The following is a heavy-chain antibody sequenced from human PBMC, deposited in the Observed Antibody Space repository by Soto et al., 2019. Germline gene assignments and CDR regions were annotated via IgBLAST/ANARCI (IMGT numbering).Heavy chain of an antibody. CDR3: AREKRFSRGSDYFDY. CDR2: ISSSSNYI. V-gene: IGHV3-21*01. Sequence: GGSLRLSCAASGFTFSSYSMDWVRQAPGKGLEWVSSISSSSNYINYADSVKGRFTISRDNAKNSLYLQMDSLRAEDTAVYYCAREKRFSRGSDYFDYWGQGALVTVSS. D-gene: IGHD3-10*01. J-gene: IGHJ4*02. CDR1: GFTFSSYS.